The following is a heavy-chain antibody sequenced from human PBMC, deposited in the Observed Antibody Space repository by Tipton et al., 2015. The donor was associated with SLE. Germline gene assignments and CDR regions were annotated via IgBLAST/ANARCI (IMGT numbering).Heavy chain of an antibody. V-gene: IGHV4-39*07. Sequence: TLSLTCTVSGGSISSGSYYWGWIRQPPGKGLEWIGSIYHSGSTYYNPSLKSRVTISVDTSKNQFSLKLSSVTAADTAVYYCARDPSQYSSSADAFDIWGQGTMVTVSS. CDR1: GGSISSGSYY. J-gene: IGHJ3*02. D-gene: IGHD6-6*01. CDR2: IYHSGST. CDR3: ARDPSQYSSSADAFDI.